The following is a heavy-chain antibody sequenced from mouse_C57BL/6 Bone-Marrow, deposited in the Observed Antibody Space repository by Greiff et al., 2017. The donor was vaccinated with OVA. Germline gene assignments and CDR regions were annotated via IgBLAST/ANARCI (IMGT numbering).Heavy chain of an antibody. J-gene: IGHJ4*01. CDR3: ASRKKDYYAMDY. CDR1: GYTFTSYW. V-gene: IGHV1-74*01. Sequence: VKLQQPGAELVKPGASVKVSCKASGYTFTSYWMHWVKQRPGQGLEWIGRIHPSDSDTNYNQKFKGKATLTVDKSSSTAYMQLSSLTSEDSAVYYCASRKKDYYAMDYWGQGTSVTVSS. CDR2: IHPSDSDT.